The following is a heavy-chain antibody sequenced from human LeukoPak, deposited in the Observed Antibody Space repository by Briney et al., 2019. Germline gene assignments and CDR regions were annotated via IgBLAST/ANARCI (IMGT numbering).Heavy chain of an antibody. CDR1: GFTFSNFW. Sequence: GGSLRLSCVGSGFTFSNFWMHWVRQAPGKGPVWVSRISNNGITTTDADSVRGRFTISRDNAKNTLYLQMNSLRAEDTAVYYCARDSPDYGDFDYWGQGTLVTVSS. J-gene: IGHJ4*02. CDR3: ARDSPDYGDFDY. D-gene: IGHD4-17*01. V-gene: IGHV3-74*03. CDR2: ISNNGITT.